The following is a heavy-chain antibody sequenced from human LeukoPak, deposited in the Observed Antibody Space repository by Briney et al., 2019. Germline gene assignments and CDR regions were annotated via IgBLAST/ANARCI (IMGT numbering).Heavy chain of an antibody. V-gene: IGHV1-46*01. Sequence: GASVKVSCKASGYTFTSYYIHWVRPAPGQGLEWMGIINPSGGSTSYAQKFQGRVTMTRDTSTSTVYMELSSLRSEDTAVYYCARDRYSSISQSGYYFDYWGQGTLVTVSS. CDR2: INPSGGST. CDR1: GYTFTSYY. D-gene: IGHD6-13*01. J-gene: IGHJ4*02. CDR3: ARDRYSSISQSGYYFDY.